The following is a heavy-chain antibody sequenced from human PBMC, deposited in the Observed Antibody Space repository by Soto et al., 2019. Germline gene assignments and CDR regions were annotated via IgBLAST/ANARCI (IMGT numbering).Heavy chain of an antibody. CDR3: ARDEPDLRGIDY. Sequence: LRLSCAASGFTFSSYGMHWVRQAPGKGLEWVAVIWYDGSNKYYADSVKGRFTISRDNSKNTLYLQMNSLRAEDTAVYYCARDEPDLRGIDYWGQGTLVTVSS. D-gene: IGHD4-17*01. J-gene: IGHJ4*02. CDR1: GFTFSSYG. V-gene: IGHV3-33*01. CDR2: IWYDGSNK.